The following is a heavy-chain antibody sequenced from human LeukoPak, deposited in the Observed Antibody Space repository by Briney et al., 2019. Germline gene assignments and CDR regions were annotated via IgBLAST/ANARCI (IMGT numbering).Heavy chain of an antibody. V-gene: IGHV1-18*01. CDR2: ISAYNGNT. D-gene: IGHD4-17*01. J-gene: IGHJ6*02. CDR1: GYTFTSFV. CDR3: ARDFKVRGEVQLYGMDV. Sequence: ASVKVSCKASGYTFTSFVINWVRRAPGQGLEWMGWISAYNGNTSYTQNLQSRVTMTTDTSTSTAYMELRSLRSDDTAVYYCARDFKVRGEVQLYGMDVWGQGTTVTVSS.